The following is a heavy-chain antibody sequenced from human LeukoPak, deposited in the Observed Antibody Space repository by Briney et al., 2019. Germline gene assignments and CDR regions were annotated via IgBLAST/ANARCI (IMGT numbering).Heavy chain of an antibody. D-gene: IGHD6-13*01. V-gene: IGHV3-23*01. CDR1: GFTFSSYG. CDR3: ARDASVAAAQRGGHFDY. J-gene: IGHJ4*02. CDR2: ISGSGGST. Sequence: GGTLRLSCAASGFTFSSYGMSWVRQAPGKGLEWVSAISGSGGSTYYADSVKGRFTISRDNSKNTLYLQMNTLRAEDTAVYYCARDASVAAAQRGGHFDYWGQGTLVTVSS.